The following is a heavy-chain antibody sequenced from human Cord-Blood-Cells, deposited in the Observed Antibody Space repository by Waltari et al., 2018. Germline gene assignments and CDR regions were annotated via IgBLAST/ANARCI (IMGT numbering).Heavy chain of an antibody. CDR3: AKVVGPTYAFDI. J-gene: IGHJ3*02. CDR2: ISGSGGST. D-gene: IGHD3-16*02. Sequence: EVQLLESGGGLVQPGGSLRLSCAASGFTFSSYAMSWVRQAPGKGLEWVSAISGSGGSTYYADAVKGRFTISRDNSKNTLYLQMNSLRAEDTAVYYCAKVVGPTYAFDIWGQGTMVTVSS. CDR1: GFTFSSYA. V-gene: IGHV3-23*01.